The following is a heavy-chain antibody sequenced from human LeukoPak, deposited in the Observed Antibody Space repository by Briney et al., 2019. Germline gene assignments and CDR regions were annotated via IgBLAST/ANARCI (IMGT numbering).Heavy chain of an antibody. CDR3: AKDRHYYGSAGTFDY. D-gene: IGHD3-10*01. J-gene: IGHJ4*02. CDR1: GFTFSSYG. CDR2: ISYDGSNK. Sequence: PGRSLRLSCAASGFTFSSYGMHWVRQAPGKGLEWVAVISYDGSNKYYADSVKGRFTISRDNSKNTLYLQMNSLRAEDTAVYYCAKDRHYYGSAGTFDYWGQVTLVTVSS. V-gene: IGHV3-30*18.